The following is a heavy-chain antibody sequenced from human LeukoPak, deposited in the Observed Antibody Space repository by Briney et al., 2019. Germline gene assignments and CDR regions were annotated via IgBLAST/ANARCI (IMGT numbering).Heavy chain of an antibody. V-gene: IGHV1-46*01. Sequence: ASVKVSCKASGYTFTSYYMHWVRQAPGQGLEWMGIINPSGGSTSYAQKFQGRVTMTRDTSTSTVYMELSSLRSEDAAVYYCARDRRYYDSSGYPDCWGQGTLVTVSS. J-gene: IGHJ4*02. CDR1: GYTFTSYY. CDR2: INPSGGST. D-gene: IGHD3-22*01. CDR3: ARDRRYYDSSGYPDC.